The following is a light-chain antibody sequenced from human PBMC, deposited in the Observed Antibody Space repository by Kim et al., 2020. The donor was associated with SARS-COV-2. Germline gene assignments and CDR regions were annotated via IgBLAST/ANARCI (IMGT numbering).Light chain of an antibody. J-gene: IGLJ3*02. Sequence: GLTITISSDRSGGNMASNYVQWYQQRPGSAPATVIYEDNQRPSGVPDRFSGSIDSSSNSASLTISGLKTEDEADYYCQSYDSSNQVFGGGTQLTVL. CDR2: EDN. CDR1: GGNMASNY. CDR3: QSYDSSNQV. V-gene: IGLV6-57*03.